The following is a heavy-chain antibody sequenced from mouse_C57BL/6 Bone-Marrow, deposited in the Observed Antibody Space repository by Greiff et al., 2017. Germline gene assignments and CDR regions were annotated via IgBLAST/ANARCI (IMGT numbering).Heavy chain of an antibody. V-gene: IGHV1-82*01. Sequence: VQLQQSGPELVKPGASVKISCKASGYAFSSSWMNWVKQRPGQGLEWIGRIYPGDGDTNYNGKFKGKATLTADKSSSTAYMQLSSLTSEDSAVYFCAGDYYGSSLFAYWGQGTRVTVSA. J-gene: IGHJ3*01. CDR3: AGDYYGSSLFAY. D-gene: IGHD1-1*01. CDR2: IYPGDGDT. CDR1: GYAFSSSW.